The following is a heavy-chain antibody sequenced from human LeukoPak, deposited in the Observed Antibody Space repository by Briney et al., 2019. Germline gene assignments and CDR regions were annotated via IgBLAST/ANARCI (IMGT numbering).Heavy chain of an antibody. CDR2: INHSGST. CDR1: GGSFSGYY. CDR3: ARGRVDYYGSGSYYRLKFDH. Sequence: SSETLSLTCAVYGGSFSGYYWSWIRQPPGKGLEWIGEINHSGSTNYNPSLKSRVTISVDTSKNQFSLKLSSVTAAATAVYYCARGRVDYYGSGSYYRLKFDHWGQGTLGTVSS. V-gene: IGHV4-34*01. J-gene: IGHJ4*02. D-gene: IGHD3-10*01.